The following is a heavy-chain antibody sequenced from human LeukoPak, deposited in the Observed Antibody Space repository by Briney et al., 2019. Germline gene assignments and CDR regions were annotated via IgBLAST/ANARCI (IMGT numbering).Heavy chain of an antibody. CDR2: ISYDGSNK. V-gene: IGHV3-30*04. CDR1: GFTFSSYA. J-gene: IGHJ4*02. Sequence: PGGSLRLSCAASGFTFSSYAMHWVRQAPGKGLEWVAVISYDGSNKYYADSVKGRFTISRDNSKNTLYLQMNSLRAEDTAVYYCARGGRFDCWGQGTLVTVSS. D-gene: IGHD1-26*01. CDR3: ARGGRFDC.